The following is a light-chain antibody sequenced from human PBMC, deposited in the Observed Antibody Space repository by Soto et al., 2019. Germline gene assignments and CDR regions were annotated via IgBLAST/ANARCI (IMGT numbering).Light chain of an antibody. CDR2: DVN. CDR3: CSYGCSYVV. Sequence: QSALTQPRSVSGSHGQSVTISCTGTSSDVGGYNYVSWYQQHPRKAPKLMIYDVNKWPSGVPDRFSGSKSGNTASLTISGLLAEDEAYFYCCSYGCSYVVFGGGTKLTVL. V-gene: IGLV2-11*01. CDR1: SSDVGGYNY. J-gene: IGLJ2*01.